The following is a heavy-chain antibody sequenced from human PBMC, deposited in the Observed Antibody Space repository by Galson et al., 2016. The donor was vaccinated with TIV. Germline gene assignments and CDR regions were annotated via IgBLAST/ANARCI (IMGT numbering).Heavy chain of an antibody. CDR1: GFTFSNYN. Sequence: SLRLSCAASGFTFSNYNMNWVRQAPGKGLEWVSSLSGTSNYIYYGDPVKGRFTISRDNPENSLHLHMKSLRAEATAIYFCARTGNYYHYVMDVWGQGTTVTVSS. CDR2: LSGTSNYI. CDR3: ARTGNYYHYVMDV. V-gene: IGHV3-21*04. J-gene: IGHJ6*02. D-gene: IGHD7-27*01.